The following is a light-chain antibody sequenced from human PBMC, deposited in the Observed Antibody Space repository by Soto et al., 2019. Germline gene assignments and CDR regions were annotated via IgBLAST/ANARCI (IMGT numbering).Light chain of an antibody. CDR3: QQYNGYSTWK. V-gene: IGKV1-5*03. CDR1: QTVNGW. Sequence: DIQLTQSPSTLSASIGDRVTITCRASQTVNGWLAWYQQKPGKAPNLLIHDVSALASGVPSRFSGSGSGTEFTLTISSLQPDDFATYYCQQYNGYSTWKFGQGTKVDIK. CDR2: DVS. J-gene: IGKJ1*01.